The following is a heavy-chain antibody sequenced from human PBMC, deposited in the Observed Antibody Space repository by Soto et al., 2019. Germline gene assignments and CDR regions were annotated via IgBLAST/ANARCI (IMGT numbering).Heavy chain of an antibody. Sequence: QVRLQESGPGVVKPSGTLSLTCTVSSGSITTTDWWTWVRQPPGQGLEWIGESYHSGNTNYNPLLRSRVTISVAKSKNQFSLKLTSVTAAETAMYFCTRFRPPGTHALDMWGQGTMVTVSS. V-gene: IGHV4-4*02. CDR1: SGSITTTDW. CDR3: TRFRPPGTHALDM. CDR2: SYHSGNT. J-gene: IGHJ3*02. D-gene: IGHD1-26*01.